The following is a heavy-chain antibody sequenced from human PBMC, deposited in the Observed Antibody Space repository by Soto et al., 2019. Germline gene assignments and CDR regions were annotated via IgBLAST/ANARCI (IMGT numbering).Heavy chain of an antibody. CDR1: GFTFSSYA. V-gene: IGHV3-23*01. J-gene: IGHJ2*01. Sequence: EVQLLESGGGLVQPGGSLRLSCAASGFTFSSYAMSWVRQAPGKGLEWVSAISGSGGSTYYADSVKGRFTISRDNSKNALYLQMTSLRAEDTAVYYCSKGGEANSGNTNWYFDLWGRGTLVTVSS. CDR2: ISGSGGST. D-gene: IGHD3-16*01. CDR3: SKGGEANSGNTNWYFDL.